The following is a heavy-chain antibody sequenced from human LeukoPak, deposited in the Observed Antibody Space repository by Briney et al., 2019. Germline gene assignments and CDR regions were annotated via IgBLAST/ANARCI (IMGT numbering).Heavy chain of an antibody. D-gene: IGHD3-22*01. CDR1: GYTFTSYD. V-gene: IGHV1-8*01. CDR2: MNPNSGNT. CDR3: ARGRPRYYYDSSGYFDHSIQYYYYGMDV. J-gene: IGHJ6*02. Sequence: GASVKVSCKASGYTFTSYDINWVRQATGQGLEWMGWMNPNSGNTGYAQKFQGRVTMTRNTSISTAYMELSSLRSEDTAVYYCARGRPRYYYDSSGYFDHSIQYYYYGMDVWGQGTTVTVSS.